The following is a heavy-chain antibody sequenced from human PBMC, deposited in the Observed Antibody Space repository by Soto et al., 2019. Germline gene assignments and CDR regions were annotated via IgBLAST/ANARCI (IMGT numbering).Heavy chain of an antibody. D-gene: IGHD6-13*01. CDR2: IWYDGSNK. J-gene: IGHJ4*02. Sequence: PVGSLILSCAASGFTFSSYCMHLVRQAPGKGLEWVAVIWYDGSNKYYADSVKGRFTISRDNSKNTLYLQMNSLRAEDTAVYYCARVGGGAAAHPGEGPFDYWGQGTLVTVSS. CDR1: GFTFSSYC. CDR3: ARVGGGAAAHPGEGPFDY. V-gene: IGHV3-33*01.